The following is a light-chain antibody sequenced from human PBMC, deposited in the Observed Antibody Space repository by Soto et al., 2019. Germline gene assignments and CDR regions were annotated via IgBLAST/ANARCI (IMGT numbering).Light chain of an antibody. CDR3: QQYNDNWT. Sequence: DIQMTQSPSTLSASVGDRVTITCRASQSISSWLAWYQQKPGQAPKLLIYKASTLQSGVPSRFSGSGSGTEFTLAISILQPDYSATYYCQQYNDNWTFGQGTKVEIK. CDR2: KAS. J-gene: IGKJ1*01. CDR1: QSISSW. V-gene: IGKV1-5*03.